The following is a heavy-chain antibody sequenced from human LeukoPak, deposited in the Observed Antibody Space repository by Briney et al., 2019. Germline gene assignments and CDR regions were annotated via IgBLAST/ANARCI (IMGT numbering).Heavy chain of an antibody. CDR1: GGSISSSGYY. J-gene: IGHJ6*03. CDR3: YYIDV. Sequence: SETLSLTCSVSGGSISSSGYYWNWLRQPPGKGLGWVGSIYYSGTTYYNSSLKSRVTISEDTSKNRFSLMLTSVTAADTAVYYYYYIDVWGEGTTVIVSS. V-gene: IGHV4-39*01. CDR2: IYYSGTT.